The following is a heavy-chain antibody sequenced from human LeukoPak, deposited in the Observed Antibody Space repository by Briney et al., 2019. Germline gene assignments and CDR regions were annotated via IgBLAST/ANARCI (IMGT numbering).Heavy chain of an antibody. V-gene: IGHV4-59*01. Sequence: PSETLSLTCTVSGDSINNYYWSWIRWPPGKGLEWIGYIYYSGSTSYNPSLKSRVTISVDTSKNQFSLKLSSVTAADTAVYYCARERGGDYSDAFDVWGQGTMVTVSS. CDR2: IYYSGST. CDR1: GDSINNYY. D-gene: IGHD4-11*01. CDR3: ARERGGDYSDAFDV. J-gene: IGHJ3*01.